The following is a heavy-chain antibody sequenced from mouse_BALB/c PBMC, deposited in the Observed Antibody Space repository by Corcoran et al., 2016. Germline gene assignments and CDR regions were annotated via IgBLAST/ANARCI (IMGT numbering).Heavy chain of an antibody. CDR1: GYTFTNYG. CDR3: ARGDYGSSPWFAY. Sequence: QIQLVQSGPELKKPGETVKISCKASGYTFTNYGMNWVKQAPGKGLKWMGWINTYTGEPTYADDFKGRFAFSLETSASTAYLQINNLKNEDTATYFCARGDYGSSPWFAYLGQGTLVTVSA. CDR2: INTYTGEP. D-gene: IGHD1-1*01. J-gene: IGHJ3*01. V-gene: IGHV9-3-1*01.